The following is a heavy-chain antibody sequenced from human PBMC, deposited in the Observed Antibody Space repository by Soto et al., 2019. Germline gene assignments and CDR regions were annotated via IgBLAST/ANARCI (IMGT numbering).Heavy chain of an antibody. V-gene: IGHV4-31*03. CDR2: IYYSGST. D-gene: IGHD2-2*03. J-gene: IGHJ6*02. CDR1: GGSISSGGYY. Sequence: SETLSLTCTVSGGSISSGGYYWSWIRQHPGKGLEWIGYIYYSGSTYYNPSLKSRVTISVDTSKNQFSLKLSSVTAADTAVYYCARGDGYCSSNSRIGNYYYGMDVWGQGTTVTVSS. CDR3: ARGDGYCSSNSRIGNYYYGMDV.